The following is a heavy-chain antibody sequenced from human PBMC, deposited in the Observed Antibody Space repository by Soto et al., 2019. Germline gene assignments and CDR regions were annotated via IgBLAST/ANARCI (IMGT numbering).Heavy chain of an antibody. CDR2: INAGNGNT. Sequence: QVQLVQSGAEVKKPGASVKVSCKASGYTFTSYAMHWVRQAPGQRLEWMGWINAGNGNTKYSQKFQGRVTITRDTSASTAYMELSSLRSEDTAVYYCARVPTGVSGRYDYFDYCGQGTLVTVSS. CDR1: GYTFTSYA. D-gene: IGHD3-16*01. V-gene: IGHV1-3*01. CDR3: ARVPTGVSGRYDYFDY. J-gene: IGHJ4*02.